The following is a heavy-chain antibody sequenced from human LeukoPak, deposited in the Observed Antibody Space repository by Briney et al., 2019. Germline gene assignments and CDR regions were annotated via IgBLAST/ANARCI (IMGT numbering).Heavy chain of an antibody. D-gene: IGHD3-16*01. Sequence: GGSLRLSCAASGFSFSSSWMHWVRQAPGTGLVWVSRINSDGSPTHYADSVKGRFTISRDNAMSTLYLQMNSLRAEDTAVYYCARDFGPYGMDVWGQGTTVTVSS. CDR3: ARDFGPYGMDV. J-gene: IGHJ6*02. CDR1: GFSFSSSW. V-gene: IGHV3-74*01. CDR2: INSDGSPT.